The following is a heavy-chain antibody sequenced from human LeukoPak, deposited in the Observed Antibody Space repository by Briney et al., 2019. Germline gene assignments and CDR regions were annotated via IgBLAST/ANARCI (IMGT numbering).Heavy chain of an antibody. CDR3: ARRLTQYDCFDP. J-gene: IGHJ5*02. D-gene: IGHD2-2*01. CDR2: TYYRSTWYN. CDR1: GDSVSSNSVA. Sequence: SQTLSLTCAISGDSVSSNSVAWNWIRQSPSRGLEWLGRTYYRSTWYNDYAVSVRGRITVNPDTSKNQFSLHLNSVTPEDAAVYYCARRLTQYDCFDPWGQGILVTVSS. V-gene: IGHV6-1*01.